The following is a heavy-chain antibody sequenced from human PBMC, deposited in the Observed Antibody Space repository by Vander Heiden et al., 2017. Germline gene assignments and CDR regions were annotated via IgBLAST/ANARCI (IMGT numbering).Heavy chain of an antibody. V-gene: IGHV3-33*01. CDR1: GFTFSSYG. CDR3: ARGSTTVTPIFDY. J-gene: IGHJ4*02. Sequence: QVQLVESGGGVVQPGRSLRLSCAASGFTFSSYGMHWVRQAPGKGLEWVAVIWYDGSNKYYADSVKGRFTISRDNSKNTLYLQMNSLRAEETAVYYCARGSTTVTPIFDYWGQGTLVTVSS. CDR2: IWYDGSNK. D-gene: IGHD4-17*01.